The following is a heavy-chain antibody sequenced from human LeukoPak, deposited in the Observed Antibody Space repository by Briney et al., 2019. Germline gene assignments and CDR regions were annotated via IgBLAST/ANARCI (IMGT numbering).Heavy chain of an antibody. CDR3: AKTEENAYYDFWSGYPAFDY. J-gene: IGHJ4*02. Sequence: GGSLRLSCAASGFTFSSYAMSWVRQAPGKGLEWVSAISGSGGSTYYADSVKGRFTISRDNSKNTLYLQMNSLRAEDTAVYYCAKTEENAYYDFWSGYPAFDYWGQGTLVTVSS. CDR1: GFTFSSYA. V-gene: IGHV3-23*01. D-gene: IGHD3-3*01. CDR2: ISGSGGST.